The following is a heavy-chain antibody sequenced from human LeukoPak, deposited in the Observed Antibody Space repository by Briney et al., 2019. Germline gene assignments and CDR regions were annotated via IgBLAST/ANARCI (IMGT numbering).Heavy chain of an antibody. V-gene: IGHV3-30*02. D-gene: IGHD3-16*01. Sequence: GGSLRLSCAASGFTFSSYGMHWVRQAPGKGLEWVTFIRYDGSIKYYADSVKGRFTISRDNSKNTLYLQMNSLRAEDTAVYYCAKDQGGYFDYWGQGTLVTVSS. CDR1: GFTFSSYG. CDR3: AKDQGGYFDY. J-gene: IGHJ4*02. CDR2: IRYDGSIK.